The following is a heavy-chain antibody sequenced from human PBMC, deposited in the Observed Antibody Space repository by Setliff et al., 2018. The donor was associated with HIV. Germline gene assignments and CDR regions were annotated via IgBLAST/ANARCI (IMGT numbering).Heavy chain of an antibody. CDR3: ARDQRQWLVQFAFDI. D-gene: IGHD6-19*01. Sequence: ASVKVSCKASGYTFTGYYIHWVRQAPGQGLEWMGWINPNSGGTNYALKFQGRVTMTRDTYISTAYMELSRLRSDDTAVYYCARDQRQWLVQFAFDIWGQGTMVTVSS. J-gene: IGHJ3*02. V-gene: IGHV1-2*02. CDR1: GYTFTGYY. CDR2: INPNSGGT.